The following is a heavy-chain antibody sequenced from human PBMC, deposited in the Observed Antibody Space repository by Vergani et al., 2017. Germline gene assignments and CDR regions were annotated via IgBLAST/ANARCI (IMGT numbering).Heavy chain of an antibody. CDR1: GFTFSSYG. D-gene: IGHD4-17*01. V-gene: IGHV3-33*01. Sequence: QVQLVESGGGVVQPGRSLRLSCAASGFTFSSYGMHWVRQAPGKGLEWVAVIWYDGSNKYYADSVKGRFTISRDNSKNTLYLQMNSLRAEDTAVYSCASDGDYSGNYWGQGTLVTVSS. CDR3: ASDGDYSGNY. CDR2: IWYDGSNK. J-gene: IGHJ4*02.